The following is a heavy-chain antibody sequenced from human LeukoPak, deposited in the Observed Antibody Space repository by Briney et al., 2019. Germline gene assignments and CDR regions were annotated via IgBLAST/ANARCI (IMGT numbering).Heavy chain of an antibody. CDR3: ARLNYYDSSGYYYVGPYYYYYMDV. Sequence: PSETLSLTCTVSDYSISSDYYWGWIRQPPGKGLEWIGSIYYSGSTYYNPSLKSRVTISVDTSKNQFSLKLSSVTAADTAVYYCARLNYYDSSGYYYVGPYYYYYMDVWGKGTTVTVSS. D-gene: IGHD3-22*01. CDR1: DYSISSDYY. V-gene: IGHV4-38-2*02. CDR2: IYYSGST. J-gene: IGHJ6*03.